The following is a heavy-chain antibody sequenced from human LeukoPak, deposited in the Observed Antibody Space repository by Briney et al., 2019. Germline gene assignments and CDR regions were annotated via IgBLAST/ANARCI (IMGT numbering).Heavy chain of an antibody. J-gene: IGHJ5*02. D-gene: IGHD3-10*01. V-gene: IGHV4-34*01. CDR1: GGSFSGYY. CDR2: INHSGST. Sequence: PETLSLTCAVYGGSFSGYYWSWIRQPPGKGLEWIGEINHSGSTNYNPSLKSRVTISVDTSKNQFSLKLSSVTAADTAVYYCARGRRYYYGSGSYYWFDPWGQGTLVTVSS. CDR3: ARGRRYYYGSGSYYWFDP.